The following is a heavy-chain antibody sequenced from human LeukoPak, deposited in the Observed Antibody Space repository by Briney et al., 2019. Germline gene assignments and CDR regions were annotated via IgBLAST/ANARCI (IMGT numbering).Heavy chain of an antibody. D-gene: IGHD4-23*01. CDR1: GFTFSSYA. J-gene: IGHJ4*02. CDR2: ISGSGGST. CDR3: AKTVSGLRWSQGDY. Sequence: TGGSLRLSCAASGFTFSSYAMSWVRQAPGEGLEWVSAISGSGGSTYYADSVKGRFTISRDNSKNTLYLQMNSLRAEDTAVYYCAKTVSGLRWSQGDYWGQGTLVTVSS. V-gene: IGHV3-23*01.